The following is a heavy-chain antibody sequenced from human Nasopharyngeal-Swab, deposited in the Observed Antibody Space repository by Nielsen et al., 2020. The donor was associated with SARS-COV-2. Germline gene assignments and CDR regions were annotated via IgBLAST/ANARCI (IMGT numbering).Heavy chain of an antibody. CDR3: ARRGIAVAGVD. CDR2: IYYSGST. Sequence: WIRQPPGKGLEWIGYIYYSGSTYYNPSLKSRVTISVDTSKNQFSLKLSSVTAADTAVYYCARRGIAVAGVDWGQGTLVTVSS. D-gene: IGHD6-19*01. J-gene: IGHJ4*02. V-gene: IGHV4-39*01.